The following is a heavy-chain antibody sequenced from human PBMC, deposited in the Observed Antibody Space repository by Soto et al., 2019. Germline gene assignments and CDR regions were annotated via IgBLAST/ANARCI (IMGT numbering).Heavy chain of an antibody. J-gene: IGHJ4*02. D-gene: IGHD3-3*01. CDR1: GFSFSNYA. V-gene: IGHV3-23*01. CDR3: ADGGEWSFNFVY. Sequence: PGGSLRLSCAAPGFSFSNYAMSWVRQGPGKGLEWVSGISISGGNTYYADSVKGRFTISRDNSKNTLYLQMNNLRAEDTAVYYCADGGEWSFNFVYWGQGTLVTVSS. CDR2: ISISGGNT.